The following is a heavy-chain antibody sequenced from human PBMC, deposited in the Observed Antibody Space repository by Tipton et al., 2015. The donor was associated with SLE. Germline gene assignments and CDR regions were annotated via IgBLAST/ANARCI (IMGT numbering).Heavy chain of an antibody. CDR3: ARGLQAFCGGDCPFDL. CDR2: IYYSGTT. V-gene: IGHV4-39*07. CDR1: GGSIASCCYY. D-gene: IGHD2-21*02. Sequence: TLSLTCGVSGGSIASCCYYWGWIRQPPGKGLEWIASIYYSGTTNYHPPLKSRVTMSVDTSKHQFSLTLRSVTAADTAIYYCARGLQAFCGGDCPFDLWGQGTLVTVSS. J-gene: IGHJ5*02.